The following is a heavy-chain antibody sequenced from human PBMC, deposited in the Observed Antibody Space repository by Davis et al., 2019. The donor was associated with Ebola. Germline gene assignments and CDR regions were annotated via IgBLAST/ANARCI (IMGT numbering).Heavy chain of an antibody. V-gene: IGHV3-74*01. CDR3: TTVGSMTTVVTGVDY. CDR2: VSPDGSDI. J-gene: IGHJ4*02. CDR1: GFTFSNYW. D-gene: IGHD4-23*01. Sequence: GESLKISCAASGFTFSNYWMHWIRQAPGEGLVWVSYVSPDGSDIRYADSVKGRFTISRDNAKNTLYLQMNSLRGADTAVYYCTTVGSMTTVVTGVDYWGQGTLVTVSS.